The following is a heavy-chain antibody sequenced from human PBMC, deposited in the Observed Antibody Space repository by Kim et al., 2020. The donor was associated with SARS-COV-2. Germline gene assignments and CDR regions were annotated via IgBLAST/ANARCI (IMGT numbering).Heavy chain of an antibody. CDR1: GFTFSSYA. Sequence: GGSLRLSCAASGFTFSSYAMSWVRQAPGKGLEWVSAISGSGGSTYYADSVKGRFTISRDNSKNTLYLQMNSLRAEDTAVYYCAKDLTPARERPLLLWFGGSLPKGVFYYYGMDVWGQGTTVTVSS. CDR2: ISGSGGST. J-gene: IGHJ6*02. D-gene: IGHD3-10*01. V-gene: IGHV3-23*01. CDR3: AKDLTPARERPLLLWFGGSLPKGVFYYYGMDV.